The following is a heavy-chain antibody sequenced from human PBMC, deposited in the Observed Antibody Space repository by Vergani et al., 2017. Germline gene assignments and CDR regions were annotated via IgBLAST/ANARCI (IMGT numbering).Heavy chain of an antibody. Sequence: QVQLQQWGAGLLKPSETLSLTCAVYGGSFSGYYWSWIRQPPGKGLEWIGSIYYSGSTYYNPSLKSRVTISVATSKNQFSLKLSSVTAADTAVYYCARDIPGYSSGWLYDAFDIWGQGTMVTVSS. D-gene: IGHD6-19*01. V-gene: IGHV4-34*01. CDR1: GGSFSGYY. CDR3: ARDIPGYSSGWLYDAFDI. J-gene: IGHJ3*02. CDR2: IYYSGST.